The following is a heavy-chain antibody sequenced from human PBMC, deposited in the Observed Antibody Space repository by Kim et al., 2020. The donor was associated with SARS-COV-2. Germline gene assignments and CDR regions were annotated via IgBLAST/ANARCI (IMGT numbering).Heavy chain of an antibody. CDR1: GLNFNYYW. D-gene: IGHD6-25*01. CDR3: ASDLAAAGL. J-gene: IGHJ4*01. V-gene: IGHV3-7*01. Sequence: GGSLRLSCAASGLNFNYYWMSWVRQAPGKGLEWVANINEDGTMINYVGSVEGRFTISRDNTKNSLYLHMSSLGSEDTATYYCASDLAAAGLWGHGTLVT. CDR2: INEDGTMI.